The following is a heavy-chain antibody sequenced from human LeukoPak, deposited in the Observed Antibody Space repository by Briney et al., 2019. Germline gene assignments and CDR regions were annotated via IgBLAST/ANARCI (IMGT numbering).Heavy chain of an antibody. CDR1: GFTFSSYS. Sequence: GGSLRLSCAASGFTFSSYSMNWVRQAPGKGLEWVSSISSSSSYIYYADSVKGRFTISRDNAKNSLYLQMNSLRAEDTAVYYCARDSGRERGRTFDYWGQGTLVTVSS. CDR2: ISSSSSYI. CDR3: ARDSGRERGRTFDY. D-gene: IGHD1-26*01. V-gene: IGHV3-21*01. J-gene: IGHJ4*02.